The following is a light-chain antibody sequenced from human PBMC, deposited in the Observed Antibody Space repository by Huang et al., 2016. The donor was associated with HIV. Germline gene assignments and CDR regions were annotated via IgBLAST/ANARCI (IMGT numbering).Light chain of an antibody. CDR1: QDIRKY. CDR3: QQYHSLYT. J-gene: IGKJ2*01. V-gene: IGKV1-33*01. Sequence: DIRMSQSPSFLSASIGDRVTITCQASQDIRKYLNWYQQKPGKAPKLLIYDASNLETGVPSRFGVSGSGTNFTFTISSLQSEDIATYYCQQYHSLYTFGQGTKLEIK. CDR2: DAS.